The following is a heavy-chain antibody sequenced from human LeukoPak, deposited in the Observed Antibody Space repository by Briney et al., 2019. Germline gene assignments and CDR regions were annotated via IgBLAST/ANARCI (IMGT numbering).Heavy chain of an antibody. V-gene: IGHV1-46*01. D-gene: IGHD1-26*01. CDR2: INPSGGST. J-gene: IGHJ4*02. Sequence: ASVKVSCKASGGTFSSYAISWVRQAPGQGLEWMGIINPSGGSTSYAQKFQGRVTTTRDMSTSTVYMELSSLRSEDTAVYYCARGGGSYEVDYWGQGTLVTVSS. CDR1: GGTFSSYA. CDR3: ARGGGSYEVDY.